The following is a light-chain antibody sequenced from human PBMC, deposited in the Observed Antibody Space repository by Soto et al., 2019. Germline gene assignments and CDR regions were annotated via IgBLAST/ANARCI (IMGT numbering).Light chain of an antibody. CDR1: QSVSSY. CDR3: QPRSDWPST. V-gene: IGKV3-11*01. J-gene: IGKJ4*01. CDR2: DAS. Sequence: EIVLTQSPATLSLSPGERATLSCRASQSVSSYLAWYQKKPGQAPRLLIYDASNRATGIPARFSGSGSGTDFTLTISSLDPEDFAVYYCQPRSDWPSTFGEGTSVEIK.